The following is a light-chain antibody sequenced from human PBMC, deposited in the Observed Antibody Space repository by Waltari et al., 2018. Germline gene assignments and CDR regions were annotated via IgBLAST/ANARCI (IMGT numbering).Light chain of an antibody. CDR2: DVS. Sequence: QSALTQPASVSGSPGQSITISCTGTSSDVGSYNYFSRYQQHPGKAPKLMIYDVSERPSGVSNRFSGSKSGNTASLTISGLQAEDEADYYCNSYAGSSSWVFGGGTKLTVL. CDR1: SSDVGSYNY. CDR3: NSYAGSSSWV. J-gene: IGLJ3*02. V-gene: IGLV2-14*01.